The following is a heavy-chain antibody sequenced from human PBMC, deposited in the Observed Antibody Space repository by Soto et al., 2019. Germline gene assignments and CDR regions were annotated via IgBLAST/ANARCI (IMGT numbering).Heavy chain of an antibody. CDR2: IYYSGST. V-gene: IGHV4-59*01. CDR3: ARAGYSSSWPPGGIDY. J-gene: IGHJ4*02. Sequence: PSETLSLTCTVSGGSISSYYWSWIRQPPGKGLEWIGYIYYSGSTNYNPSLKSRVTISVDTSKNQFSLKLSSVTAADTAVYYCARAGYSSSWPPGGIDYWGQGTLVTVSS. CDR1: GGSISSYY. D-gene: IGHD6-13*01.